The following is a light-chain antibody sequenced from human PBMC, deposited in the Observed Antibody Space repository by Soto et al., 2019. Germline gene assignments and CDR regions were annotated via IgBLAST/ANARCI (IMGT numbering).Light chain of an antibody. J-gene: IGKJ2*01. Sequence: DIQMTHSPSSLSASVGDRVTITCRASQTINTSLNWYQQKLGKAPKLLIYAAFTLQSGVPSRFSGSGAGTDFTLTISSLQPEDFATYYCQQSYSIPLTFGQGNKLQIK. CDR2: AAF. V-gene: IGKV1-39*01. CDR1: QTINTS. CDR3: QQSYSIPLT.